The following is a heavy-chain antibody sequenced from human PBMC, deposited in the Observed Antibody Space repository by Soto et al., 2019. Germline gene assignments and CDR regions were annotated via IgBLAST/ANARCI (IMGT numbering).Heavy chain of an antibody. CDR1: GGTFSSYA. CDR2: IIPIFGTA. D-gene: IGHD2-21*02. V-gene: IGHV1-69*01. Sequence: QVQLVQSGAEVKKPGSSVKVSCKASGGTFSSYAISWVRQAPGQGLEWMGGIIPIFGTANYAQKFQGRVTITADESTSTAYMELSSLRSEDKAVYYCARLESVVTATLYYSGMDVWGQGTTVTVSS. CDR3: ARLESVVTATLYYSGMDV. J-gene: IGHJ6*02.